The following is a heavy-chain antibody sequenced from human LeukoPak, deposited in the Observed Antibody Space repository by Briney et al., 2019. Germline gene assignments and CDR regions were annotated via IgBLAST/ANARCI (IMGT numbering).Heavy chain of an antibody. J-gene: IGHJ4*02. CDR1: GVPLNSFW. CDR3: ARGGVNPVDH. Sequence: GGALRLSCAAPGVPLNSFWMHWVRQAPGEGLVWVSDMNEYSTTIRYADSVKGRFTISRDNAKSILYLQMNNLRAEDTAMYFCARGGVNPVDHWGQGTLVTVSS. CDR2: MNEYSTTI. V-gene: IGHV3-74*01. D-gene: IGHD1-14*01.